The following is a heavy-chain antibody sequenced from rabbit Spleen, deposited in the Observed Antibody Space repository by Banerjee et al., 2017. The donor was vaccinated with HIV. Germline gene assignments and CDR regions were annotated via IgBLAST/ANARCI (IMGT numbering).Heavy chain of an antibody. CDR2: IDSGTSGFT. CDR3: ARDTSSSFSSYGMDL. J-gene: IGHJ6*01. D-gene: IGHD1-1*01. Sequence: QSLEESGGDLVKPGASLTLTCTASGSDFSGSYYMCWVRQAPGKGLEWIACIDSGTSGFTYFATWAKGRFTISKTSSTTVTLQMTRLTAADTATYFCARDTSSSFSSYGMDLWGPGTLSPS. CDR1: GSDFSGSYY. V-gene: IGHV1S40*01.